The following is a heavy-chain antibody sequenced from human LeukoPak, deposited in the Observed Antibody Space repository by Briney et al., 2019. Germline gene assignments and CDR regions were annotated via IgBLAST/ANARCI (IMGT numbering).Heavy chain of an antibody. J-gene: IGHJ4*02. V-gene: IGHV4-39*01. CDR2: IYYCGST. CDR3: ARLPMAMGVFDY. CDR1: GGSINSSSSY. Sequence: PSDTLSLTCAVSGGSINSSSSYSGGWIRQPPGKGLGLFGTIYYCGSTYHNPSLKTRVTISVDTSKNQFSLKLSSLTAADTAVYYCARLPMAMGVFDYWGQGTLVTVSS. D-gene: IGHD3-10*01.